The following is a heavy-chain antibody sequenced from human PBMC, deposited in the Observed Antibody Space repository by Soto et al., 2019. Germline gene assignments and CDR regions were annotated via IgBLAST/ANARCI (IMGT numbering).Heavy chain of an antibody. J-gene: IGHJ6*02. D-gene: IGHD6-13*01. CDR2: IYYSGST. Sequence: SETLSLTCTVSGGSISSYYWSWIRQPPGKGLEWIGYIYYSGSTNYNPSLKSRVTISVDTSKNQFSLKLSSVTAADTAVYYCARAAAAGTYYYGMDVWGQRTTVTVSS. V-gene: IGHV4-59*01. CDR3: ARAAAAGTYYYGMDV. CDR1: GGSISSYY.